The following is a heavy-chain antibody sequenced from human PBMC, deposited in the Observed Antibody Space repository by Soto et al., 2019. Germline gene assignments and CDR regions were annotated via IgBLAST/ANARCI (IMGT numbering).Heavy chain of an antibody. D-gene: IGHD3-22*01. J-gene: IGHJ4*02. CDR1: GGTFSSYA. CDR3: ARDRRAYYDSSGYSATYDS. CDR2: IIPIFGTA. V-gene: IGHV1-69*13. Sequence: GASVKVSCKASGGTFSSYAISWVRQAPGQGLEWMGGIIPIFGTANYAQKFQGRVTITADESTSTAYMELSSLRSEDTAVYYCARDRRAYYDSSGYSATYDSRGQGTLVPVSS.